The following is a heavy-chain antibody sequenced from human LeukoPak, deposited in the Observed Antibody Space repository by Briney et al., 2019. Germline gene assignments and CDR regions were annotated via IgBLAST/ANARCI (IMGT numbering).Heavy chain of an antibody. V-gene: IGHV3-23*01. CDR1: GFTFSSSA. D-gene: IGHD2-15*01. CDR3: AKQLGYCSDGSCYFPY. CDR2: ISNNGGYT. Sequence: PGGFLRLSCAASGFTFSSSAMSWVRQAPGKGLEWVSAISNNGGYTYYADSVQGRFTISRDNSKSTLCLQMNSLRAEDTAVYYCAKQLGYCSDGSCYFPYWGQGTLVTVSS. J-gene: IGHJ4*02.